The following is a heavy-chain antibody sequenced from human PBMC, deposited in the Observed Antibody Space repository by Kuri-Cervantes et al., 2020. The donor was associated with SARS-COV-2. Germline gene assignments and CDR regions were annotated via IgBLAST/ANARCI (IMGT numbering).Heavy chain of an antibody. CDR2: ISWNSGSI. Sequence: SLKISCAASGFTFDDYAMHWVRQAPGKGLEWASGISWNSGSIGYADSVKGRFTISRDNAKNSLYLQMNSLRAEDTAVYYCAREDGKALQDPRLWDYWGQGTLVTVSS. J-gene: IGHJ4*02. CDR1: GFTFDDYA. CDR3: AREDGKALQDPRLWDY. V-gene: IGHV3-9*01. D-gene: IGHD4-11*01.